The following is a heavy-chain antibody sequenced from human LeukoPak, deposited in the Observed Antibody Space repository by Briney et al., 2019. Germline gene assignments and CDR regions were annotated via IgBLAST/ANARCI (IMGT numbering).Heavy chain of an antibody. D-gene: IGHD3-10*01. Sequence: GGSLRLSCAASGFTFSSYAMSWVRQAPGKGLEWVSVISGSGDTTNYADSVKGRFTISRDNAKNSLYLQMNSLRAEDTAVYYCARLYGSGSYVDRPFDYWGQGTLVTVSS. CDR2: ISGSGDTT. V-gene: IGHV3-23*01. J-gene: IGHJ4*02. CDR1: GFTFSSYA. CDR3: ARLYGSGSYVDRPFDY.